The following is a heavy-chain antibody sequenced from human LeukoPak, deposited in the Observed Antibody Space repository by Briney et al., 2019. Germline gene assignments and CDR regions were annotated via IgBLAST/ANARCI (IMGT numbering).Heavy chain of an antibody. Sequence: GGSLRLSCAVSGFIVSSNHMNWVRRAPGKGLEWVSVIYSGGYSGGGPFYADSVKGRFTTSSDSSKNTLFLQMNSLRAEDTAVYYCARDVYGDGYNSFDYWGLGILVTVSS. V-gene: IGHV3-66*01. CDR1: GFIVSSNH. J-gene: IGHJ4*02. CDR2: IYSGGYSGGGP. D-gene: IGHD5-24*01. CDR3: ARDVYGDGYNSFDY.